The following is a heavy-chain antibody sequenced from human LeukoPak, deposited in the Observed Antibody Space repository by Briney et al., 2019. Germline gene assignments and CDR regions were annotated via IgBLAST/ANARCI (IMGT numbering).Heavy chain of an antibody. CDR1: GFSFSSYA. CDR3: AKGSGGSCHSTTDY. D-gene: IGHD2-15*01. J-gene: IGHJ4*02. V-gene: IGHV3-23*01. Sequence: GGSLRLSCAASGFSFSSYAMNWVRQAPGKGLEWVSVICGSSSSTYYVDSVKGRFTISRDNSKNTLYLQMNSLRAEDTAIYYCAKGSGGSCHSTTDYWGQGTLVTVSS. CDR2: ICGSSSST.